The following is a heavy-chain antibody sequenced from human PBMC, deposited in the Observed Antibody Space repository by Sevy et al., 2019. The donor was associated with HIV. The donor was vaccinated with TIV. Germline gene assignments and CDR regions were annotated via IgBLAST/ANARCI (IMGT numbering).Heavy chain of an antibody. D-gene: IGHD3-16*01. CDR3: AGQPAGGGGGY. Sequence: SETLSLTCTVSGGSVSSSTYYWGWIRQPPGKGLEWIGSIYYSGSTYYSPSLKSRVTISIDTSKNQFSLKLNSVTAAETAIYYCAGQPAGGGGGYWGQGTLVTVSS. CDR2: IYYSGST. V-gene: IGHV4-39*01. J-gene: IGHJ4*02. CDR1: GGSVSSSTYY.